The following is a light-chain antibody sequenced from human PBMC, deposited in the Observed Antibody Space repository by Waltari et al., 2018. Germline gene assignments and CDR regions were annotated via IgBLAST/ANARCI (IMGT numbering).Light chain of an antibody. J-gene: IGLJ3*02. V-gene: IGLV7-46*01. CDR3: LLHYSGFWV. CDR2: EIS. Sequence: QAVVTQETSLTVSPGGTVTLTCGSSTGPVTSSHCPYWLQQKPGQAPTTLIYEISNNHSWTPARFSGSLLGGKAALTLSGAQPEDEADYYCLLHYSGFWVFGGGTKLTVL. CDR1: TGPVTSSHC.